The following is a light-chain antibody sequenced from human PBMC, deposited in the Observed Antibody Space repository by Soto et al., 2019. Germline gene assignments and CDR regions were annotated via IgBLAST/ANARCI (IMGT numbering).Light chain of an antibody. V-gene: IGKV1-9*01. CDR3: QHLNTYPRT. Sequence: DIPLTQSPSFLSASVGDRVTITCRASQGISSYLAWYQQPPGKAPKLLIYGASTLQRGVSSRFSGSGSGTEFTLTISSLPPEDFATYYCQHLNTYPRTFGQGTKLEV. CDR1: QGISSY. CDR2: GAS. J-gene: IGKJ2*01.